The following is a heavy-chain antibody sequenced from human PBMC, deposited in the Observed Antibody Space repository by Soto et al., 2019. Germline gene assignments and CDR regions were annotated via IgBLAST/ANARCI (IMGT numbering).Heavy chain of an antibody. Sequence: EMQLLESGGGLVQAGGPLRLSCAASGFTFGAFAMAWVRQRPGNGLEWVSSPSGGGGSASYNNSVRGRSTIPRDHSNRTLSLQITNLRAEATAAYFCAKTLRATTMVTRYWYFDLRGRGTLVTVPS. CDR1: GFTFGAFA. CDR2: PSGGGGSA. J-gene: IGHJ2*01. D-gene: IGHD5-18*01. CDR3: AKTLRATTMVTRYWYFDL. V-gene: IGHV3-23*01.